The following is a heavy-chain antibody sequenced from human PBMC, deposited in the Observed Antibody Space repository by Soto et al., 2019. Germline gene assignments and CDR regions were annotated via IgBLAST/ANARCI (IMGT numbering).Heavy chain of an antibody. D-gene: IGHD5-12*01. J-gene: IGHJ5*02. Sequence: SQTLSLTCAISGDSVSIDTVTCNWIIQFPSRGLEWLGRTYYSSKWYNDYAVSVKSRITINSDTSKNQFSLHLNSLTPDDTAVYYRAPDKRYKNGTQRSDAWGQRTLVTVSS. CDR1: GDSVSIDTVT. CDR3: APDKRYKNGTQRSDA. CDR2: TYYSSKWYN. V-gene: IGHV6-1*01.